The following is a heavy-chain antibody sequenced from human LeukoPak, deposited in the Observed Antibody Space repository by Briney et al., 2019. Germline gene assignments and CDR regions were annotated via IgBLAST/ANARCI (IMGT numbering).Heavy chain of an antibody. CDR3: AKRGGVIIGSWFDP. J-gene: IGHJ5*02. CDR2: ISGSGGST. CDR1: GFIFSSYA. V-gene: IGHV3-23*01. D-gene: IGHD3-10*01. Sequence: PGGSLRLSCAASGFIFSSYAMSWVRQAPGKGLEWVSGISGSGGSTYYADSVKGRFTISRDNSKNTLYLQMNSLRAEDTAVYYCAKRGGVIIGSWFDPWGQGTLVTVSS.